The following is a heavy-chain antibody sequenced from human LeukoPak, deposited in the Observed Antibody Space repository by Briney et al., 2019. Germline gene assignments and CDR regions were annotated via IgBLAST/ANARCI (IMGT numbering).Heavy chain of an antibody. CDR2: IKSNSNGGTA. CDR3: TTGVMITFGGVIVFDY. Sequence: GGSLRLSCAASGFTFSIAWMSWVRQAPGKGLEWVGRIKSNSNGGTADYAAPVKGRFTISRDDSKNTLYLQMNSLKTEDTAVYYCTTGVMITFGGVIVFDYWGQGTLVTVSS. D-gene: IGHD3-16*02. CDR1: GFTFSIAW. J-gene: IGHJ4*02. V-gene: IGHV3-15*01.